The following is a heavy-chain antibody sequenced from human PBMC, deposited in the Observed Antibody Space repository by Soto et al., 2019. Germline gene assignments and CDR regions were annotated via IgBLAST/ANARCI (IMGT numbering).Heavy chain of an antibody. V-gene: IGHV4-4*02. D-gene: IGHD3-22*01. CDR2: LYYGRSA. CDR1: GGSISSSNW. CDR3: ALRSMAVVPEY. J-gene: IGHJ4*02. Sequence: PSETLSLTCAVSGGSISSSNWSSWVRQPPGKGLESIGYLYYGRSANYNPSLKSRVTLSVDTSTNQCSLTLSSMTAADTAVYYCALRSMAVVPEYWGQGTLVTVSS.